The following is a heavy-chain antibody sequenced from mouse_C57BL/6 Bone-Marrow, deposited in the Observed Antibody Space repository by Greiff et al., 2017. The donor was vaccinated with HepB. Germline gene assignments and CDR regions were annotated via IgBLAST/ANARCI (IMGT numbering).Heavy chain of an antibody. CDR2: IYPGSGST. D-gene: IGHD1-1*01. CDR1: GYTFTSYW. J-gene: IGHJ1*03. Sequence: QVQLQQSGAELVKPGASVKMSCKASGYTFTSYWITWVKQRPGQGLEWIGDIYPGSGSTNYNEKFKSKATLTVDTSSSTAYMQLSSLTSEDSAVYYCARSTVDLPYWYFDVWGTGTTVTVSS. CDR3: ARSTVDLPYWYFDV. V-gene: IGHV1-55*01.